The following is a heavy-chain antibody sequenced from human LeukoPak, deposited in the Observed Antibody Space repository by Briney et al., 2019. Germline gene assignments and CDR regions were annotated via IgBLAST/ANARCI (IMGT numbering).Heavy chain of an antibody. CDR3: ARFRYDGSGYYYVFDY. CDR1: GGSISSNY. V-gene: IGHV4-59*01. Sequence: KASETLSLTCTVSGGSISSNYWSWIRQPPGKGLEWTGYVFYRGSTNYNPSLKSRVTISVDTPKNQFSLKLSSVTAADTAMYYCARFRYDGSGYYYVFDYWGQGTLVTVSS. D-gene: IGHD3-22*01. CDR2: VFYRGST. J-gene: IGHJ4*02.